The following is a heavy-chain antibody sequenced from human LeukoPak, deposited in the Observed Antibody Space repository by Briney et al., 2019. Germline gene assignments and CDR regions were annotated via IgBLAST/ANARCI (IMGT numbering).Heavy chain of an antibody. D-gene: IGHD4-17*01. V-gene: IGHV4-59*08. CDR3: ARGDYGDYRYNWFDP. Sequence: SETLSLTCTVSGGSISSYYWSWIRQPPGKGLEWIGYIYYSGSTNYNPSLKSRVTISVDTSKNQFSLKLSSVTAADTAVYYCARGDYGDYRYNWFDPWGQGTLVTVSS. CDR1: GGSISSYY. CDR2: IYYSGST. J-gene: IGHJ5*02.